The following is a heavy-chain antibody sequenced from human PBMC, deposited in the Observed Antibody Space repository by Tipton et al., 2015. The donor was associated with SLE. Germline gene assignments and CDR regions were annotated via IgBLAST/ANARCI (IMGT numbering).Heavy chain of an antibody. CDR2: LSYSGST. D-gene: IGHD3-16*01. Sequence: TLSLTCTVSGGSLSSYYWSWIRQSPEKGLEWIGYLSYSGSTKYNPSLESRVTISVDTSKNQFSLKLSSVTAADTAIYYCATQGYYDSSFDYWGQGTLVTVSS. CDR3: ATQGYYDSSFDY. V-gene: IGHV4-59*08. J-gene: IGHJ4*02. CDR1: GGSLSSYY.